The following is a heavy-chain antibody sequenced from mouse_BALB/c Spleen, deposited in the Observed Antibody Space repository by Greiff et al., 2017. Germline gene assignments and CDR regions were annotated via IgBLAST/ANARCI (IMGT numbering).Heavy chain of an antibody. CDR2: IYPGDGDT. CDR3: ARGYYGSRKGFFDY. J-gene: IGHJ2*01. D-gene: IGHD1-1*01. CDR1: GYAFSSYW. Sequence: QVQLQQSGAELVRPGSSVKISCKASGYAFSSYWMNWVKQRPGQGLEWIGQIYPGDGDTNYNGKFKGKATLTADKSSSTAYMQLSSLTSEDSAVYFCARGYYGSRKGFFDYWGQGTTLTVSS. V-gene: IGHV1-80*01.